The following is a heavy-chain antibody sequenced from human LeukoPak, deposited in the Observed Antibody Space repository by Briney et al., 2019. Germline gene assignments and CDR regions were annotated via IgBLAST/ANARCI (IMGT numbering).Heavy chain of an antibody. CDR2: IRSKANSYAT. Sequence: GGSLRLSCAASGFTFSGSAIHWVRQASGEGLEWVGRIRSKANSYATAYAASVKGRFTISRDDSKNTAYLQMNSLKTEDTAVYYCTAASHAFDIWGQGTMVTVSS. J-gene: IGHJ3*02. CDR1: GFTFSGSA. D-gene: IGHD6-13*01. V-gene: IGHV3-73*01. CDR3: TAASHAFDI.